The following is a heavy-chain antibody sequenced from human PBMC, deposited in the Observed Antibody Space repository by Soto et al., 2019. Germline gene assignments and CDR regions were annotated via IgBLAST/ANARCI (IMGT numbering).Heavy chain of an antibody. V-gene: IGHV4-61*01. J-gene: IGHJ4*02. CDR1: GGSVSNGMYY. Sequence: TETLSLTGTVSGGSVSNGMYYCSCVRQPSGKGLEWIGNVYFTWTTIYNPSLKSRVTMSGDTYKDQFFLKLSSVTAADTAVYYCXRYCNNSDCRHLYYFDYWGLGTLVTVSS. CDR3: XRYCNNSDCRHLYYFDY. D-gene: IGHD2-8*01. CDR2: VYFTWTT.